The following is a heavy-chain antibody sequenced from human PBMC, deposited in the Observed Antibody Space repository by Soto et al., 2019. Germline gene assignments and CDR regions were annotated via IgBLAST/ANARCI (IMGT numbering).Heavy chain of an antibody. CDR1: GYTFTNYA. V-gene: IGHV1-3*01. Sequence: QVQLVQSGAEVKKPGASVKVSCKASGYTFTNYAIDWVRQAPGQRLEWMGWINAGNGNTKYSQKFLGRVTITRDTSASTAYMGLSSLRSEDTAVYYCAGDMGFGLSDYWGQGILFTVSS. J-gene: IGHJ4*02. CDR3: AGDMGFGLSDY. CDR2: INAGNGNT. D-gene: IGHD3-10*01.